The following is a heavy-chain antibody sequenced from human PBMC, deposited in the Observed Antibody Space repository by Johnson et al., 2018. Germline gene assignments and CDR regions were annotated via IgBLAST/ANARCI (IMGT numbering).Heavy chain of an antibody. J-gene: IGHJ6*02. D-gene: IGHD5-12*01. CDR1: GFTFSDYY. Sequence: QVQLVQSGGGLVKPGGSLRLSCEGSGFTFSDYYMSWIRQGPGKGLEWVSYISSSGSNIYYADSVKGRFTISRDNAKNSLYQEMNSLRDEDAAVYYCARDSWRYTGLDFLHFDYYGLDVWGQGTTVIVSS. V-gene: IGHV3-11*01. CDR2: ISSSGSNI. CDR3: ARDSWRYTGLDFLHFDYYGLDV.